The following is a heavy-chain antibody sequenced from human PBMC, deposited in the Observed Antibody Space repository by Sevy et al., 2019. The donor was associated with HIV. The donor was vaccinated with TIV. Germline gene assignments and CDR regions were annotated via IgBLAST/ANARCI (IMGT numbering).Heavy chain of an antibody. V-gene: IGHV1-2*02. D-gene: IGHD1-26*01. CDR2: INPNSGGT. J-gene: IGHJ6*02. CDR1: GYTFTGYY. CDR3: ARNVMGATSYYYGMDV. Sequence: ASVKVSCKASGYTFTGYYMHWVRQAPGQGLEWMGWINPNSGGTNYAQKFQGRVTMNRDTSISTAYMELCRLRSDDTAVYYCARNVMGATSYYYGMDVWGQGTTVTVSS.